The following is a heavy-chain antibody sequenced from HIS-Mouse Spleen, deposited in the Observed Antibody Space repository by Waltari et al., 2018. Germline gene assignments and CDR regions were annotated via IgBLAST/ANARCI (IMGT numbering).Heavy chain of an antibody. CDR1: GYTFTSYG. J-gene: IGHJ4*02. V-gene: IGHV1-18*01. Sequence: QVQLVQSGAEVKKPGASVKVSCKASGYTFTSYGISWVRQAPGQGLEWMGWSSAYNGNTNYSQKLQGRVTMTTDNSTSTAYMELRSLRSDDTAVYYCAREYSSSWYVVVDYWGQGTLVTVSS. D-gene: IGHD6-13*01. CDR3: AREYSSSWYVVVDY. CDR2: SSAYNGNT.